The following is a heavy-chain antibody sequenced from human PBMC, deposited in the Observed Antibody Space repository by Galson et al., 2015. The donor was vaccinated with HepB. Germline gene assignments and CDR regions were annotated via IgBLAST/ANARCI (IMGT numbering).Heavy chain of an antibody. J-gene: IGHJ4*02. Sequence: SLRLSCAASGFTFSSYSMNWVRQAPGKGLEWVSSISSSSSYIYYADSVKGRFTISRDNAKNSLYLQMNSLRAEDTAVYYCARDGIAAAGTGDYFDYWGQGTLVTVSS. D-gene: IGHD6-13*01. CDR3: ARDGIAAAGTGDYFDY. V-gene: IGHV3-21*01. CDR2: ISSSSSYI. CDR1: GFTFSSYS.